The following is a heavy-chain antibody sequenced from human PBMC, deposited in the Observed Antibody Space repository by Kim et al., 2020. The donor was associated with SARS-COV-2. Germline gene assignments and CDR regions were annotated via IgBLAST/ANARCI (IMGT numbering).Heavy chain of an antibody. CDR1: GFTFSSYG. CDR2: ISYDGSNQ. D-gene: IGHD3-9*01. CDR3: AKDHAGYYILNWYFDL. V-gene: IGHV3-30*18. Sequence: GGSLRLSCAASGFTFSSYGMHWVRQAPGKGLEWVAVISYDGSNQYYADSVKGRFTISRDNSKNTLYLQMNSLRVEDTAVYYCAKDHAGYYILNWYFDLWGRGTLVAVSS. J-gene: IGHJ2*01.